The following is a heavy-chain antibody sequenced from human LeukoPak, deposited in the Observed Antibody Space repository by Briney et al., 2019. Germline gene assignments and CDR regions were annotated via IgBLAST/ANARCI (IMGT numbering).Heavy chain of an antibody. Sequence: GGSLRLSCAASGFTFSSYSMNWVRQAPGKGLEWVAVISYDGSNKYYADSVKGRFTISRDNSKNTLYLQMNSLRAEDTAVYYCARDPAVLYYYYYYMDVWGKGTTVTVSS. D-gene: IGHD6-13*01. V-gene: IGHV3-30*03. J-gene: IGHJ6*03. CDR3: ARDPAVLYYYYYYMDV. CDR1: GFTFSSYS. CDR2: ISYDGSNK.